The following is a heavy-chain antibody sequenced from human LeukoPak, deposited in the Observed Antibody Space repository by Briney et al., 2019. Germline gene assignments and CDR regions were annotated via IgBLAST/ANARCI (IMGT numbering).Heavy chain of an antibody. Sequence: GGSLRLSCAASGFTFSSYEMNWVRQAPGKGLEWVSYISSSGSTIYYADSVKGRFTISRDNAKNSLYLQMNSLRAEDTAVYYCARGTGILTGRTLDYWGQGTLVTVSS. CDR3: ARGTGILTGRTLDY. D-gene: IGHD3-9*01. CDR1: GFTFSSYE. CDR2: ISSSGSTI. J-gene: IGHJ4*02. V-gene: IGHV3-48*03.